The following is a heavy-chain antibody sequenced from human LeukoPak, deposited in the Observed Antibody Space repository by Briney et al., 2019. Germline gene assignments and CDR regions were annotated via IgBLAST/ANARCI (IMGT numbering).Heavy chain of an antibody. Sequence: GSLRLSCSVSGFTFSSYTMHWVRQAPGKGLEYVSSININGGRTYYADSVKGRFTISRDNSKNTLYLQMNSLRAEDTAVYYCARDLELDYDILTGLDYWGQGTLVTVSS. CDR1: GFTFSSYT. CDR2: ININGGRT. D-gene: IGHD3-9*01. J-gene: IGHJ4*02. V-gene: IGHV3-64*04. CDR3: ARDLELDYDILTGLDY.